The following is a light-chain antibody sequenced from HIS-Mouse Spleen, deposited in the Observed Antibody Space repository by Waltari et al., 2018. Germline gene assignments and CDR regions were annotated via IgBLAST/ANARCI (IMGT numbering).Light chain of an antibody. CDR1: ALPNKY. CDR3: YSTDSSGNHRV. CDR2: EDS. V-gene: IGLV3-10*01. J-gene: IGLJ2*01. Sequence: SYELTQPPSVSVSPGHTARITCSGDALPNKYAYWYQQKSGQAPVLVIYEDSNRPPGIPERFSGSSSGTMATLTISGAQVEDEADYYCYSTDSSGNHRVFGGGTKLTVL.